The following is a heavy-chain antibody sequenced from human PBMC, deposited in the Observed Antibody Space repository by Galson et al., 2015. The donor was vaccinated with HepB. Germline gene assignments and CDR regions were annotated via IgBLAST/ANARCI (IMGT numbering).Heavy chain of an antibody. Sequence: SETLSLTCTVSGGSISSYYWSWIRQPPGKGLEWIGYIYYGGSTNYNPSLKSRVTISVDTSKNQFSLKLSSVTAADTAVYYCARLAVGYFDYWGQGTLVTVSS. V-gene: IGHV4-59*08. CDR1: GGSISSYY. CDR2: IYYGGST. J-gene: IGHJ4*02. D-gene: IGHD4-23*01. CDR3: ARLAVGYFDY.